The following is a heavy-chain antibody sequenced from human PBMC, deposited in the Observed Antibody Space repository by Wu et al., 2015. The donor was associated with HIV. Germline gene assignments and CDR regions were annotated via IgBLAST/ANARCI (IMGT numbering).Heavy chain of an antibody. V-gene: IGHV1-18*01. Sequence: QVQLVQSGIEVKKSGASVKVSCQASGYNFNGYGIIWVRQAPGQGLEWMGWISDYERNIHHAQKFQGRVTITTDESTSTAYMELSSLRSEDTAVYYCARVVRRGVSDDYGMDVWAKGPRSPSP. J-gene: IGHJ6*02. CDR2: ISDYERNI. CDR3: ARVVRRGVSDDYGMDV. D-gene: IGHD3-10*01. CDR1: GYNFNGYG.